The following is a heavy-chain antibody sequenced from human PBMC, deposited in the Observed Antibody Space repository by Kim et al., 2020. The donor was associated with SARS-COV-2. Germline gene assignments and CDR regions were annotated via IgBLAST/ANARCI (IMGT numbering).Heavy chain of an antibody. D-gene: IGHD2-2*01. CDR2: ISSSSSYI. V-gene: IGHV3-21*01. J-gene: IGHJ4*02. CDR3: ARDRHQDQYYFDY. CDR1: GFTFSSYS. Sequence: GGSLRLSCAASGFTFSSYSMNWVRQAPGKGLEWVSSISSSSSYIYYADSVKGRFTISRDNAKNSLYLQMNSLRAEDTAVYYCARDRHQDQYYFDYWGQGTLVTVSS.